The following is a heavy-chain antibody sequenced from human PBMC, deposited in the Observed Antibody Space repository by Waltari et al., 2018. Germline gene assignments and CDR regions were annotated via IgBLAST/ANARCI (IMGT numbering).Heavy chain of an antibody. J-gene: IGHJ6*02. V-gene: IGHV4-39*07. CDR1: GDSFSKRNYY. CDR2: IYYSGIT. Sequence: QLQLQESGPGLVKPSETLSLTCAVSGDSFSKRNYYGAWIRQTPGKGLEWIGSIYYSGITYYNPSLKSRATISIDTSKNQFSLKLSSVTAADTAVYYCAKYSSSPYYYGMDVWGQGTTVTVSS. D-gene: IGHD6-13*01. CDR3: AKYSSSPYYYGMDV.